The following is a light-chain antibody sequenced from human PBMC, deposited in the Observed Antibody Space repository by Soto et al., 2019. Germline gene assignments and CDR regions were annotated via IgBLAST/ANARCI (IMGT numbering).Light chain of an antibody. V-gene: IGKV3-20*01. CDR1: QSLRSY. CDR3: QQYGSSTGT. CDR2: GAS. Sequence: EKVLSQSPATLSLSQGDTATLSCRATQSLRSYLAWYQHKPDQAPRLLIFGASIRDTGIPDRFSGSGSGTDFTLTISRLEPEDFAVYYCQQYGSSTGTFGQGTKVDI. J-gene: IGKJ1*01.